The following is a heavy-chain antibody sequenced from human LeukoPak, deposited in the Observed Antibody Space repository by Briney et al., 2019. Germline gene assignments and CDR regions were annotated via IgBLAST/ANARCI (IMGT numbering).Heavy chain of an antibody. CDR3: ARSTSHYYYYYMDV. Sequence: GGSLRLSCAASGFTFSSYWMNWVRQPPGKGLVWVSRINSDGSSTTYADSVMGRFTISRDNATNTLFLQMNSLRADDTAVYYCARSTSHYYYYYMDVWGKGTTVTISS. V-gene: IGHV3-74*01. J-gene: IGHJ6*03. CDR2: INSDGSST. CDR1: GFTFSSYW.